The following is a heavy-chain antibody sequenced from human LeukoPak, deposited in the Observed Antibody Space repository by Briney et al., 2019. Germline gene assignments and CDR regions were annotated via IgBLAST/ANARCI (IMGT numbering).Heavy chain of an antibody. D-gene: IGHD2-2*01. J-gene: IGHJ4*02. V-gene: IGHV1-2*02. CDR1: GYTFTGYY. CDR3: ARGRGYCSSTSCYEGLDFDY. CDR2: INPNSGGT. Sequence: VASVKVSCKASGYTFTGYYMHWVRQAPGQGLEWMGWINPNSGGTNYAQKFQGRVTMTRDTSISTAYMELSRLRSDDTAVYYCARGRGYCSSTSCYEGLDFDYWGQGTLVTVSS.